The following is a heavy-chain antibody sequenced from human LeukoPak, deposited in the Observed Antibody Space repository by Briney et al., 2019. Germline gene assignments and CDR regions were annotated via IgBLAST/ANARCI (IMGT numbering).Heavy chain of an antibody. Sequence: GGSLRLSCTASGFTFNRDWTAWVRQAPGKGLEWVANIKEDGSEKNYMDSVKGRFTISRDNAENSVYLQMNDLRAEDTGVYYCVTKEPSTSGWSYWGQGTLVTVSS. D-gene: IGHD6-19*01. V-gene: IGHV3-7*01. J-gene: IGHJ4*02. CDR3: VTKEPSTSGWSY. CDR1: GFTFNRDW. CDR2: IKEDGSEK.